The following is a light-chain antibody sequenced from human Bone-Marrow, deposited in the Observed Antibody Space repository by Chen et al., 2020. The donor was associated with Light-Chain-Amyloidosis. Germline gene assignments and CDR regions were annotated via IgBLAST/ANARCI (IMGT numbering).Light chain of an antibody. CDR2: DDS. Sequence: SYVLTQPSSVSVAPGQTATIACGGNNIGSTSVHWYQQTPGQAPLLVVYDDSDRPSGIPGRLSGSNAGNAATLTISRVAAGDEADYYCQVWDRGSDRPVFGGGTKLTVL. J-gene: IGLJ3*02. CDR3: QVWDRGSDRPV. V-gene: IGLV3-21*02. CDR1: NIGSTS.